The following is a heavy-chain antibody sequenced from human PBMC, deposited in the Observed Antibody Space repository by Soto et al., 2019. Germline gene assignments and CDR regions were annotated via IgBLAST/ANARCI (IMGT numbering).Heavy chain of an antibody. CDR1: GGSISSYY. CDR2: IYYSGST. D-gene: IGHD6-13*01. Sequence: SETLSLTCTVSGGSISSYYWSWIRQPPGKGLEWIGYIYYSGSTNYNPSLKSRVTISVDTSKNQFSLKLSSVTAADTAVYYCARDIMGYSSSWYYYGMDVWGQGTTVTVSS. V-gene: IGHV4-59*01. J-gene: IGHJ6*02. CDR3: ARDIMGYSSSWYYYGMDV.